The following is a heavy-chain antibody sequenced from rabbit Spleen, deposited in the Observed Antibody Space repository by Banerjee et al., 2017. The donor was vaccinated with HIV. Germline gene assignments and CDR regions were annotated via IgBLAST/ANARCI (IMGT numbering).Heavy chain of an antibody. D-gene: IGHD1-1*01. CDR2: IWTGATAT. CDR3: ARDLVAVIGWNFSL. CDR1: GFDLSSYYD. J-gene: IGHJ4*01. Sequence: QEQLEESGGGLVTPGGSLTLTCKASGFDLSSYYDMCWVRQAPGKGLEWIGCIWTGATATWSASWAKGRFTVSSTSSTTVTLQMTSLTAADTATYFCARDLVAVIGWNFSLWGPGTLVTVS. V-gene: IGHV1S45*01.